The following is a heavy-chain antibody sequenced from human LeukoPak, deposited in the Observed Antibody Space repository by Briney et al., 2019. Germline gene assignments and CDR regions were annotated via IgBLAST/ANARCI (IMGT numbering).Heavy chain of an antibody. CDR1: GGSISSYY. J-gene: IGHJ4*02. CDR2: IYPSGST. CDR3: AKRGGYSSSPSGYYFDY. V-gene: IGHV4-59*08. Sequence: SETLSLTCTVSGGSISSYYWSWIRQPPGKGLEWIGRIYPSGSTNYNPSLKSRVTISLDTSKNQFSLKLSSVTAADTAVYYCAKRGGYSSSPSGYYFDYWGQGTLVTVSS. D-gene: IGHD6-13*01.